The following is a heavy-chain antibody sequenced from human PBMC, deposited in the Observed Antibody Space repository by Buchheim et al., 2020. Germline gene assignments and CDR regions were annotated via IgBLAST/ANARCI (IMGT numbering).Heavy chain of an antibody. Sequence: EVQLVESGGGLVQPGGSLRLSCVASGFTFSSSWMSWVRQVPGKGLEWVANINQDGGEKSYVTSVKGRRTISRDNGKNSVYLQLSSLRVEDTAVYYCAKLMRGPWNFDLWGRGTL. CDR1: GFTFSSSW. CDR3: AKLMRGPWNFDL. V-gene: IGHV3-7*01. J-gene: IGHJ2*01. CDR2: INQDGGEK. D-gene: IGHD2-8*01.